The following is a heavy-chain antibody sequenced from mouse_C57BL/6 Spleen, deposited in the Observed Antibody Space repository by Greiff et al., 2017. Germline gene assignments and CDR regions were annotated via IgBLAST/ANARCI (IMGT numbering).Heavy chain of an antibody. CDR2: IDPETGGP. D-gene: IGHD2-14*01. CDR1: GYTFTDYE. J-gene: IGHJ4*01. V-gene: IGHV1-15*01. Sequence: QVQLQQSGAELVRPGASVTLSCKASGYTFTDYEMHWVKQTPVHGLEWIGAIDPETGGPAYNQKFKGKAILTADKSSSTAYMELRSLTSEDSAVYYCTRRGTEKAMDYWGQGTSVTVSS. CDR3: TRRGTEKAMDY.